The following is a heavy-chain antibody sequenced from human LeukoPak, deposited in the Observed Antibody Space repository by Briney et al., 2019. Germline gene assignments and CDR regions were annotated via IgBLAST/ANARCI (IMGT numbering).Heavy chain of an antibody. CDR1: GFTVSSNY. CDR2: IYSGGST. Sequence: PGGSLRLSCAASGFTVSSNYMSWVREAPGKGLEWVSVIYSGGSTYFADSVKGRFTISRDNSKNTLYLQMNSLRAEDTAVYYCARDLKYYYGSGSYDYFDYWGQGTLVTVSS. V-gene: IGHV3-66*01. CDR3: ARDLKYYYGSGSYDYFDY. J-gene: IGHJ4*02. D-gene: IGHD3-10*01.